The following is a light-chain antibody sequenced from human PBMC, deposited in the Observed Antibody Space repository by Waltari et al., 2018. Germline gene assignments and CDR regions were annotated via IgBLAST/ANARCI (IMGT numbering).Light chain of an antibody. CDR1: QTVSHF. Sequence: DVQMTQFPSSLSASVGDTITVNCRANQTVSHFLNWVQQIPGRAPRLLIYRSSTLQNGVSSRFSGSGSGTEFTLTITSLQREDFATYFCQQVNSYPRTFGQGTRVEVK. V-gene: IGKV1-39*01. CDR3: QQVNSYPRT. J-gene: IGKJ1*01. CDR2: RSS.